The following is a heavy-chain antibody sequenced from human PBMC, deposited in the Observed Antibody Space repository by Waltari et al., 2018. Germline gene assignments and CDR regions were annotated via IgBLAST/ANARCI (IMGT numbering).Heavy chain of an antibody. J-gene: IGHJ3*02. D-gene: IGHD2-8*02. CDR1: GFTFSDHH. Sequence: EVQLVESGGGLVQPGGSLRLSCAASGFTFSDHHMDWVRQAPGKGLEWVARIRRKANSYTTEHAASVKGRFTISRDDSKDSLYRQMNSLKTEDTAVYFCAYMGGYSSGSDAFDIWGQGTMVTVSS. CDR3: AYMGGYSSGSDAFDI. V-gene: IGHV3-72*01. CDR2: IRRKANSYTT.